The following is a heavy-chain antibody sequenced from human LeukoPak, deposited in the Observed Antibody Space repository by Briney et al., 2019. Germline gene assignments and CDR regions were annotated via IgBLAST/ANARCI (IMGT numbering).Heavy chain of an antibody. J-gene: IGHJ4*02. V-gene: IGHV3-30-3*01. D-gene: IGHD6-19*01. CDR2: ISYDGSNK. CDR3: AKERQWLVLGPFDF. Sequence: PGGSLRLSCAASGFTFSSYAMHWVRQAPGKGLEWVAVISYDGSNKYYADSVKGRFTISRDNSKNTLYLQMNSLRAEDTAVYYCAKERQWLVLGPFDFWGQGTLATVSS. CDR1: GFTFSSYA.